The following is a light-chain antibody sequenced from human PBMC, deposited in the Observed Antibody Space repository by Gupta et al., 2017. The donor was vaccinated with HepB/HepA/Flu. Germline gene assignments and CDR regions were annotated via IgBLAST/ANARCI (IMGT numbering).Light chain of an antibody. J-gene: IGKJ1*01. Sequence: DIIMTQSRLPLTVTPGEPASISCRSSQSLLHTNGDHYLDWYLQKPGQSPQLLLYLNSYRASGVPDRCSGSGTGIDFTLKSSKVEDEDVGIYYCMQTLHTWTFGQGTKVEIK. CDR3: MQTLHTWT. CDR2: LNS. CDR1: QSLLHTNGDHY. V-gene: IGKV2-28*01.